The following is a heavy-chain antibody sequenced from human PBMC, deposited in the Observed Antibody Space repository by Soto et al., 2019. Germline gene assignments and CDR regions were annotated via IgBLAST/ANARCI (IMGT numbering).Heavy chain of an antibody. CDR1: GFTFSSSW. D-gene: IGHD3-10*01. CDR2: INSDGSTT. V-gene: IGHV3-74*03. Sequence: EVQLVESGGGLVQPGGSLRLSCAASGFTFSSSWMHWVRQVPGKGLVWVARINSDGSTTQYADSVRGRFTISRDNAKNTLFMEVNSLTIEDTALYFCACLPMRRGAGDFWGQGTLVTVSS. J-gene: IGHJ4*02. CDR3: ACLPMRRGAGDF.